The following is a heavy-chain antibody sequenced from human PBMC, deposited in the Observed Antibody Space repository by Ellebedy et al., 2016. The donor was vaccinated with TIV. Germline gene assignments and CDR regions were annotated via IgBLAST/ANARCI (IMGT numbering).Heavy chain of an antibody. CDR3: ARAGTYYDILTGYPFFDY. Sequence: GESLKISCAASGFTFSDYYMSWIRQAPGKGLEWVSYISSSSSYTNYADSVKGRFTISRDNAKNSLYLQMNSLRAEDTAVYYCARAGTYYDILTGYPFFDYWGQGTLVTVSS. CDR2: ISSSSSYT. CDR1: GFTFSDYY. D-gene: IGHD3-9*01. V-gene: IGHV3-11*05. J-gene: IGHJ4*02.